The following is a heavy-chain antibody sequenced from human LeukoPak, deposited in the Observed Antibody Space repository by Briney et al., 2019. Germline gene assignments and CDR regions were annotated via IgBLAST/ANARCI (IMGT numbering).Heavy chain of an antibody. CDR2: ISGSGGST. D-gene: IGHD2-21*02. CDR1: GFTFSSYA. J-gene: IGHJ4*02. V-gene: IGHV3-23*01. CDR3: AKGERAYCGGDCYYDY. Sequence: GGSLRLSCAASGFTFSSYAMSWVRQAPGKGLEWVSAISGSGGSTYYADSVKGRFTISRDNSKNTLYLQMNSLRAEDTAAYYCAKGERAYCGGDCYYDYWGQGTLVTVSS.